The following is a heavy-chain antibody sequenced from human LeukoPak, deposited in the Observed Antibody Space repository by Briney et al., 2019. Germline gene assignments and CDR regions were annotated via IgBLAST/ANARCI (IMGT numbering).Heavy chain of an antibody. V-gene: IGHV3-48*01. CDR2: ITSGGYTT. CDR3: VRDRNWAFEN. D-gene: IGHD1-14*01. CDR1: GFPFSSYS. Sequence: GGSLRLSCSASGFPFSSYSMNWVRQAPGTGLEWLSYITSGGYTTQYADSVKGRFTISRDNGKSSLSLLMSSLRVEDTAIYYCVRDRNWAFENWGQGILVTVSS. J-gene: IGHJ4*02.